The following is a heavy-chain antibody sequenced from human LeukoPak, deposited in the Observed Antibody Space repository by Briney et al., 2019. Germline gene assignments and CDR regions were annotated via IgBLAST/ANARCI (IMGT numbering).Heavy chain of an antibody. D-gene: IGHD6-25*01. V-gene: IGHV3-30*03. CDR3: ARDLRRIAAYYFDF. CDR1: GFTFSNFG. Sequence: GRSLRLSCAASGFTFSNFGMHWVRQAPGKGLEWVAVIASDGRDKHHAESVKGRFTISRDNSKSTLYLQTNSLRAEDTAVYYCARDLRRIAAYYFDFWGQGTLVTVSS. J-gene: IGHJ4*02. CDR2: IASDGRDK.